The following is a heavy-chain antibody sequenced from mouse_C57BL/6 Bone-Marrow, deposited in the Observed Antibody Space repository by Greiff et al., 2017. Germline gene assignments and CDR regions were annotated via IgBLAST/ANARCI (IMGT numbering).Heavy chain of an antibody. J-gene: IGHJ4*01. CDR1: GFTFSSYG. CDR2: ISSGGSYT. CDR3: ARHQTYYSNHYYAMDY. V-gene: IGHV5-6*01. D-gene: IGHD2-5*01. Sequence: EVHLVESGGDLVKPGGSLKLSCAASGFTFSSYGMSWVRQTPDKRLEWVATISSGGSYTYYPDSVKGRFTISRDNAKNTLYLQMSSLKSEDTAMYYCARHQTYYSNHYYAMDYWGQGTSVTVSS.